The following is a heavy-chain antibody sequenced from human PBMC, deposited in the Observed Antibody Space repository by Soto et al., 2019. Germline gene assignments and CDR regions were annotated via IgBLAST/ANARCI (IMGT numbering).Heavy chain of an antibody. CDR3: ARSSGGNFGIIIEGSNWFDP. CDR1: VDTFTSYY. J-gene: IGHJ5*02. CDR2: INPHGGST. V-gene: IGHV1-46*01. D-gene: IGHD3-3*01. Sequence: GASVKVSCKAPVDTFTSYYLNCVRQAPGQGLEWMGVINPHGGSTKYAQKFQGRITMTRDTSRSTVYMELSSLRSDDTAIYYCARSSGGNFGIIIEGSNWFDPWGQGTLDTVSS.